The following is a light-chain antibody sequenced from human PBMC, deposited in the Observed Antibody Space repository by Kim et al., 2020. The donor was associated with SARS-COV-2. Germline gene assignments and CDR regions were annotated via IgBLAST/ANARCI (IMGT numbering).Light chain of an antibody. CDR1: QSISTF. CDR3: QQRYSWPRT. J-gene: IGKJ1*01. Sequence: LSPGEKATRSCRAGQSISTFLAWYQQRLGQAPKLLIYDTSKRAAGVPARFSASGSGTDFTLTISSLEPDDFATYYCQQRYSWPRTFGQGTKVDIK. CDR2: DTS. V-gene: IGKV3-11*01.